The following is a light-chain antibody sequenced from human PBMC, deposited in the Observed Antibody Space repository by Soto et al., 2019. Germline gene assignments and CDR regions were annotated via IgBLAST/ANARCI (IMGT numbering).Light chain of an antibody. V-gene: IGKV1-8*01. CDR1: QGISSY. CDR2: AAS. J-gene: IGKJ1*01. Sequence: AIRMTQSPSSLSASTGDRVTITCRASQGISSYLAWYQQKPGKAPKLLIYAASTLQSGVPSRFSGSGSGTDFTLTISCPQSEDFATYYFQPYYSYSTFGQGTNVELK. CDR3: QPYYSYST.